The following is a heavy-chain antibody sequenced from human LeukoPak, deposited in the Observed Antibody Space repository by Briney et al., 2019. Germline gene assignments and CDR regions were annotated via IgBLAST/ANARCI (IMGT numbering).Heavy chain of an antibody. CDR1: GFTFSNYA. CDR2: ISGSGGST. V-gene: IGHV3-23*01. CDR3: AKGSGYYPEGSDY. Sequence: GGPLRLSCAASGFTFSNYAMSWVRQAPGKGLEWVSGISGSGGSTYYADSVKGRLTISRDNSKNTLYLQMNSLRAEDTAVYYCAKGSGYYPEGSDYWGQGTLVTVSS. D-gene: IGHD3-22*01. J-gene: IGHJ4*02.